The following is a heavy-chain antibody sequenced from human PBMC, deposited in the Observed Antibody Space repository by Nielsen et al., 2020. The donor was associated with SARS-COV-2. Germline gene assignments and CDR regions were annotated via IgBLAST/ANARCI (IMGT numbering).Heavy chain of an antibody. CDR2: IWYDGSNK. CDR1: GFTFSSYG. Sequence: GGSLRLSCAASGFTFSSYGMHWVRQAPGKGLEWVAVIWYDGSNKYYADSVKGRFTISRDNSKNTLYLQMNSLRAEDTAVYYCARDLYDSSGYPPYYYYMDVWGKGTTVTVSS. J-gene: IGHJ6*03. V-gene: IGHV3-33*01. D-gene: IGHD3-22*01. CDR3: ARDLYDSSGYPPYYYYMDV.